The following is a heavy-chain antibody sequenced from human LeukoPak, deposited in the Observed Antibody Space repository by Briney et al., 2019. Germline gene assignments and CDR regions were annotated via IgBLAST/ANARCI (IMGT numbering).Heavy chain of an antibody. Sequence: SETLSLTCAVYGGSFSGYYWSWIRQPPGKGLEWIGEINHSGSTNYNPSLKSRVTISVDTSKNQFSLKLSSVTAADTAVYYCARIKSYGYVRYWFDPWGQGTLVTVSS. J-gene: IGHJ5*02. CDR2: INHSGST. CDR1: GGSFSGYY. CDR3: ARIKSYGYVRYWFDP. V-gene: IGHV4-34*01. D-gene: IGHD5-18*01.